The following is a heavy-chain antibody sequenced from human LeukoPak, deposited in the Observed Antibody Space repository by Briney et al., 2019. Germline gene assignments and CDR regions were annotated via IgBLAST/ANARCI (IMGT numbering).Heavy chain of an antibody. CDR1: GFTFSTSS. V-gene: IGHV3-48*01. D-gene: IGHD1-26*01. Sequence: PGGSLRLSCAASGFTFSTSSMNWVRQAPGKGLEWLSYINNSRSSIYYADSVKGRFTISGDNAKNSLYLQMNSLRAEDTAVYYCVREGDSGSYSRSWGQGTLVTVSS. CDR3: VREGDSGSYSRS. CDR2: INNSRSSI. J-gene: IGHJ4*02.